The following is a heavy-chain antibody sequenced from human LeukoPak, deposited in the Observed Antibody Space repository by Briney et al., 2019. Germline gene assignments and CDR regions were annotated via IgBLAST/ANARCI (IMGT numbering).Heavy chain of an antibody. CDR1: GGSISDHY. CDR2: IYSSGST. CDR3: ARLGSLRYSYHYYGMDV. V-gene: IGHV4-59*08. J-gene: IGHJ6*02. D-gene: IGHD1-26*01. Sequence: PSETLSLTCTVSGGSISDHYWNWIRQPPGEGLEWIGYIYSSGSTHYIPSLESRVTISVDTSKNQFSLKLRSVTAADTAVYYCARLGSLRYSYHYYGMDVWGQGTTVTVSS.